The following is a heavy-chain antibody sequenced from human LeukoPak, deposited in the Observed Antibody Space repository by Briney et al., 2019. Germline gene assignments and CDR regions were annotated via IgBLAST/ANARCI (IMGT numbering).Heavy chain of an antibody. CDR3: AKDEGLTAAGLFDY. J-gene: IGHJ4*02. CDR2: IWYDGSNK. D-gene: IGHD6-13*01. Sequence: GGSLRLFCTASGFTFSSYGMHWVRQAPSKGLEWVAVIWYDGSNKCYAVSVKGRFTISRDNSKNTLYLQMNSLRAEDTAVYYCAKDEGLTAAGLFDYWGQGTLVTVSS. V-gene: IGHV3-33*06. CDR1: GFTFSSYG.